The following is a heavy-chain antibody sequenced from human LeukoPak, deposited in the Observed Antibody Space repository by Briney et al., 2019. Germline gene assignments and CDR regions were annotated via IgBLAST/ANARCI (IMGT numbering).Heavy chain of an antibody. V-gene: IGHV3-11*01. CDR2: ISSSGSTI. J-gene: IGHJ6*02. CDR1: GFTISDYY. Sequence: PGGSLRLSCAASGFTISDYYMSWIRQAPGKGLEWVSYISSSGSTIYYADSVKGRFTISRDNAKNSLYLPMISLRAEDTAVYYCARVPDSSSWYRLAVWGQGTTVTVSS. D-gene: IGHD6-13*01. CDR3: ARVPDSSSWYRLAV.